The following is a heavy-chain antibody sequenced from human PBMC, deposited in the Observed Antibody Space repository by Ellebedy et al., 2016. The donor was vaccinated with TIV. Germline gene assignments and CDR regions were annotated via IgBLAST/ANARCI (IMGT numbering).Heavy chain of an antibody. Sequence: GGSLRLSCAASGLTVSDNYMGWVRQGPEKGLEWVSVLYGGGETYYADSVKGRFTISRDNSKNTLYLQVNSLRAEDTAMYYCARSLSFNGVLFQNWGQGTLVTVSS. CDR2: LYGGGET. D-gene: IGHD2-8*01. CDR3: ARSLSFNGVLFQN. J-gene: IGHJ1*01. V-gene: IGHV3-53*01. CDR1: GLTVSDNY.